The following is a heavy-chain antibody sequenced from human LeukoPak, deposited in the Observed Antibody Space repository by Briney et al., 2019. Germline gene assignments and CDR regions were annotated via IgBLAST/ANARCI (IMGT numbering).Heavy chain of an antibody. CDR2: IYSGGST. CDR1: GFTVSSNY. V-gene: IGHV3-53*01. D-gene: IGHD6-6*01. J-gene: IGHJ4*02. CDR3: ARLMRRWTARPRDASGPLAY. Sequence: GGSLRLSCAASGFTVSSNYMSWVRQAPGKGLEWVSVIYSGGSTYYADSVKGRFTISRDNSKNTLYLQMNSLRAEDTAVYYCARLMRRWTARPRDASGPLAYWGQGTLVTVSS.